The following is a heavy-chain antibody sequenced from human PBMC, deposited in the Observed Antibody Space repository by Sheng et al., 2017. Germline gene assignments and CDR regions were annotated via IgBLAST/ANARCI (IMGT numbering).Heavy chain of an antibody. CDR2: IIPILGIA. J-gene: IGHJ3*02. V-gene: IGHV1-69*10. D-gene: IGHD5-12*01. CDR1: GGTFSSYA. CDR3: AREREDGYHSAFEI. Sequence: QVQLVQSGAEVKKPGSSVKVSCKASGGTFSSYAISWVRQAPGQGLEWMGGIIPILGIANYAQKFQGRVTITADKSTSTAYMELHSLTSDDTAIYYCAREREDGYHSAFEIWGQGTIVTVSS.